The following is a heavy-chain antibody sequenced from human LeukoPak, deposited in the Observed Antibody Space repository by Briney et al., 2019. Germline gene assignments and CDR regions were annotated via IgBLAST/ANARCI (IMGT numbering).Heavy chain of an antibody. V-gene: IGHV6-1*01. CDR2: TYYRSKLYN. J-gene: IGHJ6*02. Sequence: SQTLSLTCALSGDTVSSNSAAWNWIRQSPSRGLEWLGRTYYRSKLYNDYAVSVKSRITINPDTSKNQFSLQLNSVTPEDTAVYYCARDHNWNDSYYYYGMDVWGQGTTVTVSS. CDR3: ARDHNWNDSYYYYGMDV. CDR1: GDTVSSNSAA. D-gene: IGHD1-1*01.